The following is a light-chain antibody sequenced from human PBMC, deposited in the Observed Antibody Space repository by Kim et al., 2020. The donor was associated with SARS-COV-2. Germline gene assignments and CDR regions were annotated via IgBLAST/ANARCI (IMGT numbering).Light chain of an antibody. J-gene: IGLJ3*02. CDR3: CSYAGSNTWL. CDR1: SNDVAVYDY. Sequence: GQSVTLSCTGTSNDVAVYDYVSWYQQHPGKAPKLLIYVVNKRPSGVPDRFSGSKSGNTASLTISGLQADDEADYYCCSYAGSNTWLFGGGTQLTVL. V-gene: IGLV2-11*01. CDR2: VVN.